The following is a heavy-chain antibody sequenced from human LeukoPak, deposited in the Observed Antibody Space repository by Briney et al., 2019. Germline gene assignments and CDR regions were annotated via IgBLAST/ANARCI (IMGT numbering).Heavy chain of an antibody. Sequence: GASVKVSCKASGYTFTGYYMHWVRQAPGQGLEWMGWINPNSGGTNYAQKFQGRVTMTRDTSISTVYMELSSLRSEDTAVYYCARYGITGTTVGGDYWGQGTLVTVSS. V-gene: IGHV1-2*02. CDR2: INPNSGGT. D-gene: IGHD1-7*01. CDR1: GYTFTGYY. CDR3: ARYGITGTTVGGDY. J-gene: IGHJ4*02.